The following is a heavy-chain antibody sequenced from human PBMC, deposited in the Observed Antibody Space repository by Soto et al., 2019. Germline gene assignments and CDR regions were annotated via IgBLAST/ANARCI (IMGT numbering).Heavy chain of an antibody. J-gene: IGHJ4*02. D-gene: IGHD3-22*01. CDR2: ISGSGGST. CDR1: GFTFSSYA. Sequence: GGSLRLSCAASGFTFSSYAMSWVRQAPGKGLEWVSAISGSGGSTYYADSVKGRFTISRDNSKNTLYLQMNSLRAEDTAVYYCAKDLYPITMIGLDGPPFDYWGQGTLVTVSS. CDR3: AKDLYPITMIGLDGPPFDY. V-gene: IGHV3-23*01.